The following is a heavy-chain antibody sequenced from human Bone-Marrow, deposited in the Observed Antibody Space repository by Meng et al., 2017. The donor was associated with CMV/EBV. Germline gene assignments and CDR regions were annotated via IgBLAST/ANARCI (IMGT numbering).Heavy chain of an antibody. J-gene: IGHJ3*02. V-gene: IGHV1-69*10. Sequence: SVKVSCKASGGTFSSYAISWVRQAPGQGLEWMGGIIPILGIANYAQKFQGRVTITADKSTSTAYMELSSLRSEDTAVYYCARESIVGATIDHAFDIWGQGTMVTVSS. CDR1: GGTFSSYA. D-gene: IGHD1-26*01. CDR2: IIPILGIA. CDR3: ARESIVGATIDHAFDI.